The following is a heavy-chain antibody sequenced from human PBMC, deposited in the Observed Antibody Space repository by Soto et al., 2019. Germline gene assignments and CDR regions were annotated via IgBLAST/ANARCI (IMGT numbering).Heavy chain of an antibody. Sequence: GASVKVSCKASGYTFTSYDINWVRQATGQGLEWMGWMNPNSGNTGYAQKFQGRVTMTRNTSISTAYMELSSLRSEDTAAYYCARAVCSGGSCYSGLYYGMDVWGQGTTVTVSS. CDR2: MNPNSGNT. D-gene: IGHD2-15*01. CDR1: GYTFTSYD. CDR3: ARAVCSGGSCYSGLYYGMDV. V-gene: IGHV1-8*01. J-gene: IGHJ6*02.